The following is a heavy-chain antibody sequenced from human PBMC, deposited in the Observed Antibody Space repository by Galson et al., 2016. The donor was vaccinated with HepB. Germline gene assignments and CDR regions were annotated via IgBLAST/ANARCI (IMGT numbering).Heavy chain of an antibody. J-gene: IGHJ4*02. CDR1: GFTFNSYT. V-gene: IGHV3-21*01. D-gene: IGHD1-26*01. Sequence: SLRLSCAASGFTFNSYTMNWVRQAPGKGLEWVSSISISSSYIYYADSVKGRFTISRGNAKNSLYLQMNSLGAEDTAVYYCARGSYWLLQHGDYFDYWGQGTLVTVSS. CDR3: ARGSYWLLQHGDYFDY. CDR2: ISISSSYI.